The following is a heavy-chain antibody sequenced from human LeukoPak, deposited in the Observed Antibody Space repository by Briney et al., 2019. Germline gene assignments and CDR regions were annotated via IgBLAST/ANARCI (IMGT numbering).Heavy chain of an antibody. Sequence: ASVKVSCKASGYTFTGNYMHWVRQAPGQGLEWMGWINLNSGGTNYAQKFQGRVTMTRDTSISTAYMELSRLRSDDTAVYYCARDSGSYSAAAFDIWGQGTMVTVSS. V-gene: IGHV1-2*02. CDR2: INLNSGGT. CDR1: GYTFTGNY. CDR3: ARDSGSYSAAAFDI. J-gene: IGHJ3*02. D-gene: IGHD1-26*01.